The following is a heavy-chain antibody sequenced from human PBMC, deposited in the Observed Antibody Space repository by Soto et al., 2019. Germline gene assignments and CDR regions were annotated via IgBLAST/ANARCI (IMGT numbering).Heavy chain of an antibody. V-gene: IGHV4-39*01. CDR3: ARPGYYDFWSGSLSPYYYYGMDV. J-gene: IGHJ6*02. D-gene: IGHD3-3*01. Sequence: PSETLSLTCTVSGGSISSRSYYWGWISQQPGKGKEWIGSIYYSGSTYYNPSLKSRVTISVDTSKNQFSLKLNSVTAADTAVYYCARPGYYDFWSGSLSPYYYYGMDVWGQGTTVTVSS. CDR2: IYYSGST. CDR1: GGSISSRSYY.